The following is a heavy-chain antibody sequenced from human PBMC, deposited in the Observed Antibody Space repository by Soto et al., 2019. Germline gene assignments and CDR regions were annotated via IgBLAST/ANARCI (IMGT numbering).Heavy chain of an antibody. J-gene: IGHJ4*02. CDR2: IDPSNSYT. D-gene: IGHD3-3*01. CDR3: AFLDTSLDFDF. Sequence: GESLKISWKGSGYRFTSYWISWVRQMPRKGLEWMGRIDPSNSYTHYSPSFHGHVTISADNSISTAYLQWSNLRASDTAIYYCAFLDTSLDFDFWGQGTLVTVSS. V-gene: IGHV5-10-1*01. CDR1: GYRFTSYW.